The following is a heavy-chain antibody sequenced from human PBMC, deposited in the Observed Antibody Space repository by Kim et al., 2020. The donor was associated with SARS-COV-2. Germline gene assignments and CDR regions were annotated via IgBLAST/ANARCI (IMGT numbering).Heavy chain of an antibody. Sequence: GGSLRLSCAASGFTVSSNYMSWVRQAPGKGLEWVSVIYSGGSTYYADSVKGRFTISRDNSKNTLYLQMNSLRAEDTAVYYCARDSVSSLQYYYYGMVVWGQGTTVTVSS. V-gene: IGHV3-66*02. CDR1: GFTVSSNY. CDR2: IYSGGST. CDR3: ARDSVSSLQYYYYGMVV. D-gene: IGHD6-13*01. J-gene: IGHJ6*02.